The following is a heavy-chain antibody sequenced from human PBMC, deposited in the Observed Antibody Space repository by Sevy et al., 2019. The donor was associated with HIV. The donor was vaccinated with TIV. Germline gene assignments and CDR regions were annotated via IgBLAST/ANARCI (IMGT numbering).Heavy chain of an antibody. J-gene: IGHJ4*02. CDR3: ARVSSGFDY. CDR1: GGSVSSGSYY. V-gene: IGHV4-61*01. CDR2: IYYSGST. Sequence: SETLSLTCTVSGGSVSSGSYYWSWIRQPPGKGLEWIGYIYYSGSTNYSPSLKSRVTISVDTSKNQFSLKLSSVTAADTAVYYCARVSSGFDYWGQGTLVTVSS. D-gene: IGHD7-27*01.